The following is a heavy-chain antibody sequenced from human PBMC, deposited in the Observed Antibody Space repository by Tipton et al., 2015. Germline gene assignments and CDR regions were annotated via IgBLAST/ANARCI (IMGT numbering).Heavy chain of an antibody. CDR3: ARRCGGDCYWGYYFDY. Sequence: TLSLTCDVSGYSISSSYYWGWIRQPPGKGLEWIGSIFHRGDTNYNPSLKSRVTISLDTSKNQFSLKLKSVTAADTAVYYCARRCGGDCYWGYYFDYWGQGTLVNVSS. V-gene: IGHV4-38-2*01. CDR2: IFHRGDT. CDR1: GYSISSSYY. J-gene: IGHJ4*02. D-gene: IGHD2-21*01.